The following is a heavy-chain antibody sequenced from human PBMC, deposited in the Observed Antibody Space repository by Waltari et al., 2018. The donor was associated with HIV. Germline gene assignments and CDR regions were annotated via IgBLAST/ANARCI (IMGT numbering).Heavy chain of an antibody. CDR3: ARGPMYKWFDP. CDR1: GFKFAAYA. Sequence: DVKLVESGGDLVQPGGSLSLSCAASGFKFAAYAMHWVRQAPGKGLEWVSGISWKSGVIAYADSVRGRFTISRDNAKNSLYLQMNSLRAEDTAFYYCARGPMYKWFDPWGQGTLVTVSS. D-gene: IGHD3-10*02. V-gene: IGHV3-9*01. J-gene: IGHJ5*02. CDR2: ISWKSGVI.